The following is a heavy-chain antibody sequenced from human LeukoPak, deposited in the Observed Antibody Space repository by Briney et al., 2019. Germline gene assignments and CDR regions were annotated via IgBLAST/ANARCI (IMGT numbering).Heavy chain of an antibody. CDR2: ISYDGSNK. V-gene: IGHV3-30-3*01. Sequence: GGSLRLSCAASGFTFSSYAMHWVRQAPGKGLEWVAVISYDGSNKYYADSVKGRFTISRDNSKNTLYLQMNSLRAEDTAVYYCARDPQARFDYWGQGTLVTVSS. CDR3: ARDPQARFDY. J-gene: IGHJ4*02. CDR1: GFTFSSYA.